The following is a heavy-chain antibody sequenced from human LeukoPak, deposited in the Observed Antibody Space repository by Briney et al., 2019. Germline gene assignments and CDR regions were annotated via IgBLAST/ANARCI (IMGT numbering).Heavy chain of an antibody. CDR3: ARPIAVACSRCAFDI. V-gene: IGHV4-59*08. Sequence: SETLSLTCTVSGGSLSSHHWSWIRQPPGKGLESTGYIYYSGSTNYNPSLKSRVTISVHTSKNQFSLKLSSATAADTAVYYCARPIAVACSRCAFDIWGQGTMVTVSS. J-gene: IGHJ3*02. D-gene: IGHD6-19*01. CDR1: GGSLSSHH. CDR2: IYYSGST.